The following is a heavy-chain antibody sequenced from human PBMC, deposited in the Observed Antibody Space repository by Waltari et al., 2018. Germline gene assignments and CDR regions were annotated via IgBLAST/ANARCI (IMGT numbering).Heavy chain of an antibody. CDR2: IRSKAYGGTT. Sequence: EVQLVESGGGLVQPGRSLRLSCTASGFTFGDYAMSWFRQAPGKGLEGVGFIRSKAYGGTTEYAASVKGRFTISRDDSKSIAYLQMNSLKTEDTAVYYCTRVSDYGSGSYYGDYWGQGTLVTVSS. V-gene: IGHV3-49*03. CDR3: TRVSDYGSGSYYGDY. CDR1: GFTFGDYA. D-gene: IGHD3-10*01. J-gene: IGHJ4*02.